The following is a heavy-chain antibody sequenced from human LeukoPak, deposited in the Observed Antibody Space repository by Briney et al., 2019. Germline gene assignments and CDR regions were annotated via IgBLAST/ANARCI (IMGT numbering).Heavy chain of an antibody. V-gene: IGHV3-11*01. Sequence: GGSLRLSCAASGFTFSDYYMSWIRQAPGKGLERVSYISSSGSTIYYADSVKGRFTISRDNAKNSLYLQMNSLRAEDTAVYYCAKGKDPYSRAYYFDYWGQGTLVTVSS. CDR1: GFTFSDYY. CDR2: ISSSGSTI. CDR3: AKGKDPYSRAYYFDY. J-gene: IGHJ4*02. D-gene: IGHD4-11*01.